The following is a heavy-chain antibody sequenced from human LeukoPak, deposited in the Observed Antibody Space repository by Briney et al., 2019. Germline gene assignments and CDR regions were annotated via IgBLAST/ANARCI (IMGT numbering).Heavy chain of an antibody. D-gene: IGHD2-2*01. J-gene: IGHJ4*02. CDR3: ARGNIVVVPAAKGFDY. CDR1: GGSISSYY. Sequence: SETLSLTCTVSGGSISSYYWSWIRQPPGKGLEWIGYIYYSGSTNYNPSLKSRVTISVDTSKNQFSLKLSSVTAADTAVYYCARGNIVVVPAAKGFDYWGQGTLVTVSS. CDR2: IYYSGST. V-gene: IGHV4-59*01.